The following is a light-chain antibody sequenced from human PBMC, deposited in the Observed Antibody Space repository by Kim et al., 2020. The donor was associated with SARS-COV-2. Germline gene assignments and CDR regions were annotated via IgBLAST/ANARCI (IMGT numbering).Light chain of an antibody. Sequence: EIVLTQSPATLSLSPGERATLSCRASQSVSSYLAWYQQKPGQAPRLLIYDTSTRATGIPARFSGSGSGTDFTLTISSLEPEDFAVYYCQHRSNGPLMYTFGQGTKLEI. CDR1: QSVSSY. J-gene: IGKJ2*01. CDR2: DTS. CDR3: QHRSNGPLMYT. V-gene: IGKV3-11*01.